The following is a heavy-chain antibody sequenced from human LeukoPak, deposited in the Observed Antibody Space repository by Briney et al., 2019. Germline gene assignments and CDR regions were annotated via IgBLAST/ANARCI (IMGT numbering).Heavy chain of an antibody. CDR3: ARVGDSSSWYGDYYYGMDV. Sequence: ASVKVSCKASGYTFTSYYMHWVRQAPGQGLGWMGWISAYNGNTNYAQKLQGRVTMTTDTSTSTAYMELRSLRSDDTAVYYCARVGDSSSWYGDYYYGMDVWGQGTTVTVSS. J-gene: IGHJ6*02. CDR2: ISAYNGNT. D-gene: IGHD6-13*01. CDR1: GYTFTSYY. V-gene: IGHV1-18*04.